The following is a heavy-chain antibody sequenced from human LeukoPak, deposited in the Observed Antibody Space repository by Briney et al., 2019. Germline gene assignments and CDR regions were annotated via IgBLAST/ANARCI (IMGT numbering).Heavy chain of an antibody. Sequence: SETLSLTCTVSGGSISSYYWSWLRQPPGKGVEWIGYIYYSGSTNYNPSLKSRVTISVDTSKNQFSLKLSSVTAADTAVYYCARYDYGDYSFNYWGQGTLVTVAS. D-gene: IGHD4-17*01. CDR2: IYYSGST. CDR1: GGSISSYY. CDR3: ARYDYGDYSFNY. J-gene: IGHJ4*02. V-gene: IGHV4-59*01.